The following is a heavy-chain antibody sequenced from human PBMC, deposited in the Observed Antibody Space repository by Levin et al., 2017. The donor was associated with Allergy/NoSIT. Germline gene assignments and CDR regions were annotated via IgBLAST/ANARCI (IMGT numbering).Heavy chain of an antibody. CDR2: MNPNSGNT. J-gene: IGHJ6*02. V-gene: IGHV1-8*01. CDR3: ARGGWGFLEWLPTNYYYYGMDV. Sequence: ASVKVSCKASGYTFTSYDINWVRQATGQGLEWMGWMNPNSGNTGYAQKFQGRVTMTRNTSISTAYMELSSLRSEDTAVYYCARGGWGFLEWLPTNYYYYGMDVWGQGTTVTVSS. D-gene: IGHD3-3*01. CDR1: GYTFTSYD.